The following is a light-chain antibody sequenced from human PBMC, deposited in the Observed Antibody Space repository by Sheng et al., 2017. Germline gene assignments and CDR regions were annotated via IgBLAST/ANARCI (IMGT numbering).Light chain of an antibody. V-gene: IGLV3-19*01. CDR3: NSRDSSGNHLV. Sequence: SSELTQDPAVSVALGQTVRITCQGDILRTYYTSWYQQKPGQAPILVIYGENNRPSGIPDRFSGSSSGNTASLTITGAQAEDEADYYCNSRDSSGNHLVFGGGTKLTVL. J-gene: IGLJ2*01. CDR1: ILRTYY. CDR2: GEN.